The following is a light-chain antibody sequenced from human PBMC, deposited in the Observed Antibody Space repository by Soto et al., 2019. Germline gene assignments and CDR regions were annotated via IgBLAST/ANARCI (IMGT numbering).Light chain of an antibody. V-gene: IGKV1-5*01. Sequence: QMTQSPSTLSASVGDRVTITCRASQSISSWLAWYQQKPGKAPKLLIYDASSLESGVPSRFSGSGSGTEFTLTISSLQPDDFATYYCQQYNSYSRTFGQGTKVAIK. CDR3: QQYNSYSRT. J-gene: IGKJ1*01. CDR1: QSISSW. CDR2: DAS.